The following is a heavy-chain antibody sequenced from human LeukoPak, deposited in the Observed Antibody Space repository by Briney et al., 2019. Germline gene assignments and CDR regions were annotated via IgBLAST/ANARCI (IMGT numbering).Heavy chain of an antibody. V-gene: IGHV3-66*01. D-gene: IGHD6-13*01. Sequence: SGGSLRLSCAASGFTVSSNYMSWVRQAPGKGLDYVSVIYSGGSTYYADSVKGRFTISRDISKNTLFLQMNSLRAEDTAVYYCARGGRQLVNEDYFDYWGQGTLVTVSS. CDR3: ARGGRQLVNEDYFDY. CDR1: GFTVSSNY. J-gene: IGHJ4*02. CDR2: IYSGGST.